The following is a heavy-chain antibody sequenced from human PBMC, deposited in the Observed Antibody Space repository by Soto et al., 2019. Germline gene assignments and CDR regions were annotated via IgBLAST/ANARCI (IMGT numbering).Heavy chain of an antibody. CDR3: AHRRGGIWFGEYGFDP. CDR2: IYWDDDK. V-gene: IGHV2-5*02. J-gene: IGHJ5*02. Sequence: QITLKESGPTLVKPTQTLTLTCTFSGFSLSTSGVGVGWIRQPPGKALEWLVLIYWDDDKRYSPSLKSRLPITKDTSKNQVVLTMTHMDPVDTATYYCAHRRGGIWFGEYGFDPWGQGTLVTVSS. D-gene: IGHD3-10*01. CDR1: GFSLSTSGVG.